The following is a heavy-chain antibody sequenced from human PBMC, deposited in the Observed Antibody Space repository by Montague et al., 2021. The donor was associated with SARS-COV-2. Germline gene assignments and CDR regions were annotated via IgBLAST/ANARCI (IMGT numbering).Heavy chain of an antibody. CDR2: THHGGST. Sequence: SETLSLTCAVHGGSFSTYSWNWIRQPPGKGLEWIGETHHGGSTNYNPSLKSRVTISADTSKNRFSLKLTSVAAADTAVYYCARLGDGVVPSPILGVGPYYSYYYMDVWGKGTTVTVSS. D-gene: IGHD3-10*01. J-gene: IGHJ6*03. CDR1: GGSFSTYS. CDR3: ARLGDGVVPSPILGVGPYYSYYYMDV. V-gene: IGHV4-34*01.